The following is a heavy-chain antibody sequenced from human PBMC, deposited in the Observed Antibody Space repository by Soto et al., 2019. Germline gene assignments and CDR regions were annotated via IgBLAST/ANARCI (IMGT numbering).Heavy chain of an antibody. D-gene: IGHD3-22*01. CDR2: ISYDGSNK. Sequence: QVQLVEAGGGVVQPGRSLRLSCAASGFTFSSYGMHWVRQAPRKGLEWVAAISYDGSNKYYADSVKGRITISRDNSKNSMYLQMNSLRAEDTAVYYCARPDSSGYRGYAFDIWGQGTMVTVSS. CDR3: ARPDSSGYRGYAFDI. V-gene: IGHV3-30*03. CDR1: GFTFSSYG. J-gene: IGHJ3*02.